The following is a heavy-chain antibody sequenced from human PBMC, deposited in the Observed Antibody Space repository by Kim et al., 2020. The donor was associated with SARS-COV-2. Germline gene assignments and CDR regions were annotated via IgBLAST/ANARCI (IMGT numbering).Heavy chain of an antibody. J-gene: IGHJ6*02. CDR2: T. D-gene: IGHD4-17*01. V-gene: IGHV1-46*01. Sequence: TTSAQKSQGRVTMTSDTPTSTVYMELSSLTSEDTAIYYCARAHTGAMDVWGQGTTVTVSS. CDR3: ARAHTGAMDV.